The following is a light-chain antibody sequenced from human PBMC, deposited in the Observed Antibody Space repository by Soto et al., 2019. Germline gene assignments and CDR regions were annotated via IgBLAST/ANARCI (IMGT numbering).Light chain of an antibody. V-gene: IGLV2-14*01. Sequence: QSALTQPASVTGFPGQSITISCTGTSSDVGGYNYVSWYQQHPGKAPKLMIYDVSNRPSGVSNRFSGSKSGNTASLTISGLQAEDEADYYCSSYTSSSTLFGTGTKVTV. CDR1: SSDVGGYNY. CDR2: DVS. CDR3: SSYTSSSTL. J-gene: IGLJ1*01.